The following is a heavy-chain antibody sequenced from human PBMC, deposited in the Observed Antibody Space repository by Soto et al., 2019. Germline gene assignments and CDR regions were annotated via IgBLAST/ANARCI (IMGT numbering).Heavy chain of an antibody. J-gene: IGHJ5*02. CDR1: GYTFTGYY. CDR3: ARDGSQGPWIQLWHNWFDP. Sequence: QVQLVQSGAEVKKPGASVKVSCKASGYTFTGYYMHWVRQAPGQGLEWMGWINPNSGGTNYAQKFQGRVTMTRVTDISTASMELSRLRSDATAVYYCARDGSQGPWIQLWHNWFDPCSQGTLVTVAS. D-gene: IGHD5-18*01. CDR2: INPNSGGT. V-gene: IGHV1-2*02.